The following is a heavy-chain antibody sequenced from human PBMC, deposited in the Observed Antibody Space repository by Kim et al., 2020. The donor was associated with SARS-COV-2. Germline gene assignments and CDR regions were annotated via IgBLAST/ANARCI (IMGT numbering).Heavy chain of an antibody. J-gene: IGHJ4*01. V-gene: IGHV3-30*04. CDR2: ISYDGSNK. CDR1: GFTFSSYA. CDR3: ARGTGVSFVVVPAAFDY. Sequence: GGSLRLSCAASGFTFSSYAMHWVRQAPGKGLEWVAVISYDGSNKYYADSVKGRFTISRDNSKNTLYLQMNSLRAEDTAVYYCARGTGVSFVVVPAAFDY. D-gene: IGHD2-2*01.